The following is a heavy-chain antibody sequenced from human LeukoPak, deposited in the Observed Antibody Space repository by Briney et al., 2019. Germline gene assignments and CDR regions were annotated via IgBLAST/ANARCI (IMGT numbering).Heavy chain of an antibody. Sequence: PSETLSLTCTVSGYSLSSGYFWGWIRQPPGQGLEWIASIYHSGGTYYNPSLKSRVTISVDTSKNQFSLKLSSVTAADTAVYYCARVRIAVEFDYWGQGTLVTVSS. J-gene: IGHJ4*02. D-gene: IGHD6-19*01. CDR2: IYHSGGT. CDR1: GYSLSSGYF. CDR3: ARVRIAVEFDY. V-gene: IGHV4-38-2*02.